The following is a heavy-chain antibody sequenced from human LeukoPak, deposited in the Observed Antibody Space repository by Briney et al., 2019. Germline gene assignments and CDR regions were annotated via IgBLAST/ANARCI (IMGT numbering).Heavy chain of an antibody. Sequence: GGSLRLSCAASGFTFRNYVLSWVRQAPGEGLEWVSAFVGSGLSTYYTDSVKGRFTISRDNSKNTLSLQMNSLRTEDTAVYYCARRRVRGEEAFDYWGQGTLVTVSS. D-gene: IGHD3-10*01. CDR3: ARRRVRGEEAFDY. V-gene: IGHV3-23*01. CDR1: GFTFRNYV. J-gene: IGHJ4*02. CDR2: FVGSGLST.